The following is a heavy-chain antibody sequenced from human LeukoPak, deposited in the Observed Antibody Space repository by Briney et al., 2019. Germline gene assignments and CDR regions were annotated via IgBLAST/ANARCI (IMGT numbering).Heavy chain of an antibody. Sequence: GGPLRLSCAASGFTFSDYYMSWIRQAPGKGLEWVSYISSSGSTIYYADSVKGRFTISRDNAKNSLYLQMNSLRAEDTAVYYCARGRPKPPYYDFWSGYYTYYYYGMDVWGQGTTVTVSS. CDR3: ARGRPKPPYYDFWSGYYTYYYYGMDV. J-gene: IGHJ6*02. CDR2: ISSSGSTI. CDR1: GFTFSDYY. D-gene: IGHD3-3*01. V-gene: IGHV3-11*01.